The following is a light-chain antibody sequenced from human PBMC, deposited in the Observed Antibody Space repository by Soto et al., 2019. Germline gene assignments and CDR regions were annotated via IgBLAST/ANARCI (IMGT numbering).Light chain of an antibody. V-gene: IGLV2-11*01. CDR3: CSYAGGHTSLL. Sequence: QSALTQPRSVSGSPGQSVTISCTGTSSDVGGYNYVSWYQQHPGIVPKLMIYDVSNRPSGVPDRFSGSKSGNTASLTISGLQAEDEADYYCCSYAGGHTSLLFGGGTKLTVL. J-gene: IGLJ2*01. CDR1: SSDVGGYNY. CDR2: DVS.